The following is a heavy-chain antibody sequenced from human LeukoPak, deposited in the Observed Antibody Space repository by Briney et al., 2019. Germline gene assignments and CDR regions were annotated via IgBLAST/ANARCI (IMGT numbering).Heavy chain of an antibody. CDR2: ISSSGSYI. Sequence: PGGSLRLSCAASGFTFSIYSMNWVRQAPGKGLEWVSSISSSGSYIYYGASVKSRFTISRDNAKNSLYLQMNSLRAEDTAVYYCARDGEVVVTAFYFDYWGQGTLVTVSS. V-gene: IGHV3-21*01. J-gene: IGHJ4*02. CDR3: ARDGEVVVTAFYFDY. CDR1: GFTFSIYS. D-gene: IGHD2-21*02.